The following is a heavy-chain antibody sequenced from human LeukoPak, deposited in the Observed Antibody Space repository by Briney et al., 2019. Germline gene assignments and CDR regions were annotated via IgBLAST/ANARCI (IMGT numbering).Heavy chain of an antibody. CDR2: ISSSSSYI. CDR3: ARETTYYYDSTGAFDI. CDR1: GFTFRNYY. Sequence: GRSLRLSCAASGFTFRNYYMHWVRQAPGKGLEWVSSISSSSSYIYYADSVKGRFTISRDNAKNSLYLQMNSLRAEDTAVYYCARETTYYYDSTGAFDIWGQGTMVTVSS. D-gene: IGHD3-22*01. J-gene: IGHJ3*02. V-gene: IGHV3-21*01.